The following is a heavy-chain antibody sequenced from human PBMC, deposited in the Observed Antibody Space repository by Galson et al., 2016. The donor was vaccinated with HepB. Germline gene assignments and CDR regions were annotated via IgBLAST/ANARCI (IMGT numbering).Heavy chain of an antibody. CDR3: ARGRGRGGPWFGELLHPSDAFDI. Sequence: SLRLSCAASGFTFSSYWMHWVRQVPGKGLVWVSHINSDWSTTTYADSVKGRFTISRDNAKNTLYLQMNSLRAEDTAVYYCARGRGRGGPWFGELLHPSDAFDIWGQGTMVIVSS. J-gene: IGHJ3*02. D-gene: IGHD3-10*01. CDR1: GFTFSSYW. CDR2: INSDWSTT. V-gene: IGHV3-74*01.